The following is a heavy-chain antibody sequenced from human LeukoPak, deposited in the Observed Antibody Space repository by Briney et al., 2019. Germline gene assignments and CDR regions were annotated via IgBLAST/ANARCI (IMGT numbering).Heavy chain of an antibody. D-gene: IGHD3-10*01. CDR3: ARGLDYYGSGSYYTLAGY. V-gene: IGHV1-2*02. CDR1: GYTFTGYY. CDR2: INSNSGGT. J-gene: IGHJ4*02. Sequence: ASVKVSCKASGYTFTGYYMHWVRQAPGQGLEWMGWINSNSGGTNYAQKFQGRVTMTRDTSISTAYMELSRLRSDDTAVYYCARGLDYYGSGSYYTLAGYWGQGTLVTVSS.